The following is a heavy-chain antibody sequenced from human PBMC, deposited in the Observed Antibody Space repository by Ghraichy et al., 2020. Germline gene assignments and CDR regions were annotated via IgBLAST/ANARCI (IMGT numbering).Heavy chain of an antibody. CDR2: ISGSGGST. J-gene: IGHJ6*03. CDR3: AKCPHYSSSWAQYYYYMDV. V-gene: IGHV3-23*01. D-gene: IGHD6-13*01. Sequence: GGSLRLSCAASGFTFSSYAMSWVRQAPGKGLEWVSAISGSGGSTYYADSVKGRFTISRDNSKNTLYLQMNSLRAEDTAVYYCAKCPHYSSSWAQYYYYMDVWGKGTTVTVSS. CDR1: GFTFSSYA.